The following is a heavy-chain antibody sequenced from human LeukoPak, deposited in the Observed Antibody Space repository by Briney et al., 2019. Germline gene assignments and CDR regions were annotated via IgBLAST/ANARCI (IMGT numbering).Heavy chain of an antibody. CDR3: ARWDEYSYGQPQGGSLDH. Sequence: ASVKVSCKASGYTFTSYYIHWVRQAPGQGLEWMGIINPSGGSTTYAQKFQGRVTMTRETSTSTVYMEVSSLRSEDTAVYYCARWDEYSYGQPQGGSLDHWGQGTLVTVSS. J-gene: IGHJ4*02. CDR1: GYTFTSYY. CDR2: INPSGGST. V-gene: IGHV1-46*01. D-gene: IGHD5-18*01.